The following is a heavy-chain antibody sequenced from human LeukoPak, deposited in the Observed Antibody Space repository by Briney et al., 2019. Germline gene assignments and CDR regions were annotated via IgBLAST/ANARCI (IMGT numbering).Heavy chain of an antibody. J-gene: IGHJ5*02. V-gene: IGHV3-23*01. CDR3: AKGAEYCSGGSCYSGEFDP. CDR1: GFTFSSYV. Sequence: PGGSLRLSCAASGFTFSSYVMSWVRQAPGKGLEWVSAISGSGGSTYYADSVKGRFTISRDNSKNTLYLQMNSLRAEDTAVYYCAKGAEYCSGGSCYSGEFDPWGQGTLVTVSS. D-gene: IGHD2-15*01. CDR2: ISGSGGST.